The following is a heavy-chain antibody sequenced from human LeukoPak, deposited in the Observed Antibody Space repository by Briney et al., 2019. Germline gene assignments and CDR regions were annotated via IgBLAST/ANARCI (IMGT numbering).Heavy chain of an antibody. CDR3: ARASYYGSGSYYLGGDY. D-gene: IGHD3-10*01. J-gene: IGHJ4*02. CDR2: ISYDGSNK. V-gene: IGHV3-30-3*01. CDR1: GFTFSSYA. Sequence: GGSLRLSCAASGFTFSSYAMSWVSHAPGKGLEWVAVISYDGSNKHYADSVKGRFTISRDNSKNTLYLQMSGLRAEDTAVYYCARASYYGSGSYYLGGDYWGQGTLVTVSS.